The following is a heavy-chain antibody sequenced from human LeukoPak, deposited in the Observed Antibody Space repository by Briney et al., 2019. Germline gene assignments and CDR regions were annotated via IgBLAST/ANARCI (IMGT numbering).Heavy chain of an antibody. Sequence: GASLQISCKGSGYGFTSYWIGWVRQMPGKGLEWMGIIYPGDSDTRYSPSFQGQVTISVDKSISTAYLQWSSLKASDTAMYYCATVTTWSLSYWGQGTLVTVSS. CDR3: ATVTTWSLSY. CDR2: IYPGDSDT. J-gene: IGHJ4*02. D-gene: IGHD1-14*01. V-gene: IGHV5-51*01. CDR1: GYGFTSYW.